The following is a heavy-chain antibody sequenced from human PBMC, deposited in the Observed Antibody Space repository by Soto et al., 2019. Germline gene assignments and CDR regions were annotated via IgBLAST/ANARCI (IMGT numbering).Heavy chain of an antibody. J-gene: IGHJ5*02. CDR3: ARRGAAAGPGWFDP. CDR2: IYYSGST. D-gene: IGHD6-13*01. Sequence: PSETLSLTCTVSGGSIISSSYYWVWIRQPPGKGLEWIGSIYYSGSTYYNPSLKSRVTISVDTSKNQFSLKLSSVTAADTAVYYCARRGAAAGPGWFDPWGQGTLVTVSS. CDR1: GGSIISSSYY. V-gene: IGHV4-39*01.